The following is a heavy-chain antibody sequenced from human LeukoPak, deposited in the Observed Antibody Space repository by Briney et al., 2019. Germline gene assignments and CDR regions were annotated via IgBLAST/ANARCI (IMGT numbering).Heavy chain of an antibody. J-gene: IGHJ3*02. CDR3: ARESRYSGYDYGDAFDI. D-gene: IGHD5-12*01. CDR1: GFTFSSYA. CDR2: ISGSGGST. V-gene: IGHV3-23*01. Sequence: GGSLRLSCAASGFTFSSYAMSWVRQAPGKGLEWVSAISGSGGSTYYADSVKGRFTISRDTSKNTLYLQMNSLRAEDTAVYYCARESRYSGYDYGDAFDIWGQGTMVTVSS.